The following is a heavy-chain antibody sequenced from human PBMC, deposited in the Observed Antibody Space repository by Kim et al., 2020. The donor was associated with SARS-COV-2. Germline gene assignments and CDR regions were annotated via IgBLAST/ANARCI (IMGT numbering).Heavy chain of an antibody. CDR1: GDSVSSNSAA. CDR2: TYYRSKWYN. V-gene: IGHV6-1*01. D-gene: IGHD6-19*01. CDR3: ARDLAIAVAGGYYYYGMDV. Sequence: SQTLSLTCAISGDSVSSNSAAWNWIRQSPSRGLEWLGRTYYRSKWYNDYAVSVKSRITINPDTSKNQFSLQLNSVTPEDTAVYYCARDLAIAVAGGYYYYGMDVWGEGTTVTVSS. J-gene: IGHJ6*04.